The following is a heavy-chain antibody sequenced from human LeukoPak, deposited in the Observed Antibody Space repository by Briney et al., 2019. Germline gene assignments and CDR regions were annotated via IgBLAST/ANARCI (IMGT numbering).Heavy chain of an antibody. V-gene: IGHV1-8*01. Sequence: ASARVSSKASGYTFTRYDMNWVPQAPGQGLEWLGWVNPNSDNTGYAENLQGRVTITRNTALSTFSMEQTSLRSASTGVYFSVRSLAVQLPVPLRQRWGQGTPVTVSS. D-gene: IGHD5-24*01. CDR3: VRSLAVQLPVPLRQR. CDR1: GYTFTRYD. J-gene: IGHJ4*02. CDR2: VNPNSDNT.